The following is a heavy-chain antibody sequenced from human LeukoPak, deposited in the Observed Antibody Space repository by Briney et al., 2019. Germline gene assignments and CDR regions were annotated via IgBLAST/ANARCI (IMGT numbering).Heavy chain of an antibody. V-gene: IGHV4-59*01. D-gene: IGHD5-12*01. J-gene: IGHJ4*02. CDR1: GGSISSYY. Sequence: PSGTLSLTCTVSGGSISSYYWSWIRQPPGKGLEWIGYIYCSGSTNYNPSLKSRVTISVDTSKNQFSLKLSSVTAADTAVYYCARSVGGYDPSDYWGQGTLVTVSS. CDR2: IYCSGST. CDR3: ARSVGGYDPSDY.